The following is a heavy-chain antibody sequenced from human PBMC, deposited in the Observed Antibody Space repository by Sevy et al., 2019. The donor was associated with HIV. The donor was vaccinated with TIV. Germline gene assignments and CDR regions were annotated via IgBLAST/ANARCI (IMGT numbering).Heavy chain of an antibody. CDR1: GYSISSAYS. CDR3: SSFGRLIIINDDTFGI. V-gene: IGHV4-38-2*02. Sequence: LSLTCTVSGYSISSAYSWGWIRQPPGKGLEWIANIYHDGSTYYNPSLNSRVTISIDTSKNQFSLKLSSVTAADTAVYYCSSFGRLIIINDDTFGIWGQGTMVTVSS. D-gene: IGHD3-9*01. CDR2: IYHDGST. J-gene: IGHJ3*02.